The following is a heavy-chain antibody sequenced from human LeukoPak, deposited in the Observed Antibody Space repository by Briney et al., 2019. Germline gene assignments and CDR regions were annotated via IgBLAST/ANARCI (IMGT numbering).Heavy chain of an antibody. CDR3: AKDPFHSSSWYYFDY. CDR1: GFTFSSYG. J-gene: IGHJ4*02. D-gene: IGHD6-13*01. V-gene: IGHV3-30*02. Sequence: GGSLRLSCAASGFTFSSYGMHWVRQAPGKGLEWVAFIRYDGSNRYYADSVKGRVTISRDNSKNTLHLQMNSLRAEDTAVYYCAKDPFHSSSWYYFDYWGQGTLVTVSS. CDR2: IRYDGSNR.